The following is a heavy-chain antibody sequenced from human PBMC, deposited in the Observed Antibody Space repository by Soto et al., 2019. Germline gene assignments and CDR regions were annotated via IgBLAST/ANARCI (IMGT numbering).Heavy chain of an antibody. V-gene: IGHV1-18*01. D-gene: IGHD5-12*01. CDR3: ATDKWREPYYSSGLDV. Sequence: GKGHESRGWISAYNGNTTDAQKLQGRVTMTADTSTSTAYMELRSLRSDDTAVYYCATDKWREPYYSSGLDVWGQGTMVTVSS. CDR2: ISAYNGNT. J-gene: IGHJ6*02.